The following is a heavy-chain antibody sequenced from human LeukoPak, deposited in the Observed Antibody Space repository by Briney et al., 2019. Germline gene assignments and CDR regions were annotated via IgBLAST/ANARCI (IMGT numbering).Heavy chain of an antibody. Sequence: GGCLTLACSATGLTFSRFGMSWRRQAPGKGLEWVANIKQDGSEKYYVDSVKGRFTISRDNAKNSLFLQMNNLRAEDTAVYYCATHSGWRFDYWGQGTLVTVSS. J-gene: IGHJ4*02. CDR2: IKQDGSEK. D-gene: IGHD6-19*01. CDR3: ATHSGWRFDY. V-gene: IGHV3-7*03. CDR1: GLTFSRFG.